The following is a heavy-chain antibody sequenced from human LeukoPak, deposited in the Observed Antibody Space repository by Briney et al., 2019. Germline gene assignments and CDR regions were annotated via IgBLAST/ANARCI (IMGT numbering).Heavy chain of an antibody. V-gene: IGHV3-49*01. CDR1: GFTFGDYA. CDR3: TRGHCSSTSCYRGFDP. D-gene: IGHD2-2*01. CDR2: IRSKAYGGTT. Sequence: PGRSLRLSCTASGFTFGDYAMSWFRQAPGKGLEWVGFIRSKAYGGTTEYAASVKGRFTISRDGSKSIAYLQMNSLKTEDTAVYYCTRGHCSSTSCYRGFDPWGQGTLVTVSS. J-gene: IGHJ5*02.